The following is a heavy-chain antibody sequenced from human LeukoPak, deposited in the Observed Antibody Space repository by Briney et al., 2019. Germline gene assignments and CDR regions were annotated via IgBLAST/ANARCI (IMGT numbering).Heavy chain of an antibody. CDR1: GFSVSSSY. Sequence: GGSLRLSCAASGFSVSSSYMTWVRQAPGKGLEWVSVIYTDGRTDYADSVKGRLTVSRDSSENTLYLQMNSLRTVDTAVYYCSADNTWIDYWGQGALVTVSS. J-gene: IGHJ4*02. CDR3: SADNTWIDY. D-gene: IGHD1-1*01. V-gene: IGHV3-53*01. CDR2: IYTDGRT.